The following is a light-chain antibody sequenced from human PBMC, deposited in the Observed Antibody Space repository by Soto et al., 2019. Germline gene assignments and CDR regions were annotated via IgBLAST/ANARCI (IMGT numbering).Light chain of an antibody. CDR3: CSYAGSYTSAV. CDR1: SSDVGGYNY. V-gene: IGLV2-11*01. CDR2: DVS. Sequence: QSALTQPRSVSGSPGQSVTISCTGTSSDVGGYNYVSWYQQHPGKAPKLMIYDVSKRPSGVSDRFSGSKSGNTASLTISGLQAEDEADYYCCSYAGSYTSAVFGTGTKLTVL. J-gene: IGLJ1*01.